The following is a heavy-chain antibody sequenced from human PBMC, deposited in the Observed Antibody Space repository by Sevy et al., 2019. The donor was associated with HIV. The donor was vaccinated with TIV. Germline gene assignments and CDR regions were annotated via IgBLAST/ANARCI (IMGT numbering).Heavy chain of an antibody. CDR1: GFTFSSYA. D-gene: IGHD6-25*01. CDR2: ISGSGGST. V-gene: IGHV3-23*01. CDR3: AKDQDSSGNWYFDL. J-gene: IGHJ2*01. Sequence: GGSLRLSCAASGFTFSSYAMSWVRQAPGKGMEWVSAISGSGGSTYYADSVKGRFTISRDNSKNTLYLQMNSLRAEDTAVYYCAKDQDSSGNWYFDLWGRGTLVTVSS.